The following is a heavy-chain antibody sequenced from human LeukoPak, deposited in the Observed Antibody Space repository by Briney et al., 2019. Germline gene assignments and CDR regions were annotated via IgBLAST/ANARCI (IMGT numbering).Heavy chain of an antibody. CDR2: IYHSGST. V-gene: IGHV4-38-2*01. CDR3: ARVSSSLVRFDP. D-gene: IGHD6-6*01. Sequence: SETLSLTCAVSGYSISSGCYWGWIRQPQGKGLEWIGSIYHSGSTYYNPSLKSRVTISVDTSKNQFSLKLSSVTAADTAVYYCARVSSSLVRFDPWGQGTLVTVSS. CDR1: GYSISSGCY. J-gene: IGHJ5*02.